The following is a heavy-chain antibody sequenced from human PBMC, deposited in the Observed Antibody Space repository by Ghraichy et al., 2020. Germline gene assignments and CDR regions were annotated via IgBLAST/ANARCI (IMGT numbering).Heavy chain of an antibody. CDR1: TDSISSYY. Sequence: SETLSLTHSVSTDSISSYYWSWIRQPPGEGLEWIGSIYYGGSTNYNTSLRSRVTILVDRSTNQVSLKLSSVTAADTAVYYCVRQRDGTTNDHWGQGVLVIVSS. CDR3: VRQRDGTTNDH. J-gene: IGHJ5*02. CDR2: IYYGGST. D-gene: IGHD1-7*01. V-gene: IGHV4-59*08.